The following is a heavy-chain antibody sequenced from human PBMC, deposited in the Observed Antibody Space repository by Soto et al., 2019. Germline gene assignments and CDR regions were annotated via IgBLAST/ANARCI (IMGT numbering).Heavy chain of an antibody. CDR3: ARESGGLSYNWNDQYYYGMDV. J-gene: IGHJ6*02. D-gene: IGHD1-1*01. CDR2: IYSGGST. V-gene: IGHV3-66*01. CDR1: GFTVSSNY. Sequence: EVQLVESGGGLVQPGGSLRLSCEASGFTVSSNYMSWVRQAPGKGLEWVSVIYSGGSTYYADSVKGRFTISRDNSKNTLYLQMNSLRAEDTAVYYCARESGGLSYNWNDQYYYGMDVWGQGTTVTVSS.